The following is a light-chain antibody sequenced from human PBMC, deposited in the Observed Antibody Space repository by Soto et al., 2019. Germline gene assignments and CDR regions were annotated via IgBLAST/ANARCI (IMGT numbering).Light chain of an antibody. V-gene: IGKV1-5*01. Sequence: DIQMTQSPSTLAASVGDRVTITCRASQGISSWLAWYQQKPGKAPKLLIYDASSLESGVPSRFSGSGSGTELPLTISSLQPDDFATYYCQQYNSYALTFGGGTKVQIK. J-gene: IGKJ4*01. CDR2: DAS. CDR3: QQYNSYALT. CDR1: QGISSW.